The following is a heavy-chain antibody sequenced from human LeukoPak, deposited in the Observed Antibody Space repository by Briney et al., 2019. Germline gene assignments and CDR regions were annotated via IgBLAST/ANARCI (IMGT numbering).Heavy chain of an antibody. Sequence: ASVKVSCKASGYTFTSYAMHWVRQAPGQGLEWMGWISAYNGNTNYAQKLQGRVTMTTDTSTSTAYMELRSLRSEDTAVYYCARGPVSPGFDYWGQGTLVTVSS. CDR3: ARGPVSPGFDY. CDR2: ISAYNGNT. J-gene: IGHJ4*02. CDR1: GYTFTSYA. V-gene: IGHV1-18*01.